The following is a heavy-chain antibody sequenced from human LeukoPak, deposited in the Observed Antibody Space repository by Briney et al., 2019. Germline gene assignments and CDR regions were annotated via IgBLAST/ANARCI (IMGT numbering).Heavy chain of an antibody. D-gene: IGHD3-3*01. Sequence: GGSLRLSCAASGFTFSSYWMSWVRQAPGKGLEWVANIKQDGSEKYYVDSVKGRFTISRDNAKNSLYLQMNSLRAEDTAVYYCARKSSYYDFWSGYYPSFDYWGQGTLVTVSS. CDR3: ARKSSYYDFWSGYYPSFDY. J-gene: IGHJ4*02. CDR2: IKQDGSEK. V-gene: IGHV3-7*01. CDR1: GFTFSSYW.